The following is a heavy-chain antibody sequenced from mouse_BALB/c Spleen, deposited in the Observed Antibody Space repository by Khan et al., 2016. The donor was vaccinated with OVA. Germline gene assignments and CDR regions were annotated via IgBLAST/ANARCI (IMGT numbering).Heavy chain of an antibody. D-gene: IGHD1-1*01. J-gene: IGHJ2*01. CDR1: GYSFTDYN. Sequence: VQLKESGPELVKPGASVKVSCKASGYSFTDYNMFWVKQSLGKTLEWIGYIDPYTGGTNYNQKFMGRATLTVDKSSSTAFMHLNSLTSGDSAVYYCALIYQYGSGFDYWGQGTTLTVSS. V-gene: IGHV1S135*01. CDR2: IDPYTGGT. CDR3: ALIYQYGSGFDY.